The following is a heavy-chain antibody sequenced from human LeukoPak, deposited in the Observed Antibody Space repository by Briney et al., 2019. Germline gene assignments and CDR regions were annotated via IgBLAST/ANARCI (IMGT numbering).Heavy chain of an antibody. Sequence: SETLSLTCTVSGGSFSSGTYYWGWIRQPPGKGLEWIGYIYYSGSTNYNPSLKSRVTISVDTSKNQFSLKLSSVTTADTAVYYCAREAVGYCSGTSCTEGWLDPWGQGTLVTVSS. CDR2: IYYSGST. V-gene: IGHV4-61*01. D-gene: IGHD2-2*01. J-gene: IGHJ5*02. CDR1: GGSFSSGTYY. CDR3: AREAVGYCSGTSCTEGWLDP.